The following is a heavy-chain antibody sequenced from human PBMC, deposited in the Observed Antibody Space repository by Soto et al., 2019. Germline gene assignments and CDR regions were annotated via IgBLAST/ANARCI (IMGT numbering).Heavy chain of an antibody. Sequence: QVQLVQSGAEVKKPGASVKVSCKASGYTFTGYYMHWVRQAPGQGLEWMGWLNPNSGGTNYAQKFQGRVTRTRDTFISKAYMELSRRRSDDTAVDYWAREGRDSSGYYDTDAFDIWGQGTMVTVSS. CDR1: GYTFTGYY. D-gene: IGHD3-22*01. V-gene: IGHV1-2*02. J-gene: IGHJ3*02. CDR2: LNPNSGGT. CDR3: AREGRDSSGYYDTDAFDI.